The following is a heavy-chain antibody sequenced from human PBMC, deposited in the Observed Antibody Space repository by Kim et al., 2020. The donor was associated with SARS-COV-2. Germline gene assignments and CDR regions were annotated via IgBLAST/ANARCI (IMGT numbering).Heavy chain of an antibody. CDR3: ARGGSGVFGVVMTSPYGLDV. Sequence: ASVKVSCKASGYTFTTYYMNWVRQVPGQGLEWMGIINTSGGSTSYAQNFRGRVTMTRDTSTSTVYMELRSLRSEDTAVYFCARGGSGVFGVVMTSPYGLDVWGQGTTVTVSS. V-gene: IGHV1-46*01. CDR2: INTSGGST. CDR1: GYTFTTYY. D-gene: IGHD3-3*01. J-gene: IGHJ6*02.